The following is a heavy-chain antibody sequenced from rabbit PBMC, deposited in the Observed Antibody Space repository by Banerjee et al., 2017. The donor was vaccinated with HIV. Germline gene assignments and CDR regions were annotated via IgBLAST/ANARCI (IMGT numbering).Heavy chain of an antibody. CDR3: VRGGDSYDDYGDTRLDL. D-gene: IGHD2-1*01. CDR1: GFFFSNKYV. CDR2: INTSSGNT. V-gene: IGHV1S45*01. J-gene: IGHJ3*01. Sequence: QEQLEESGGDLVQPEGSLTLTCTASGFFFSNKYVMCWVRQAPGKGLEWIACINTSSGNTVYATWAKGRFTISKTSWTTVTLQMTSLTAADTATYFCVRGGDSYDDYGDTRLDLWGQGTLVTVS.